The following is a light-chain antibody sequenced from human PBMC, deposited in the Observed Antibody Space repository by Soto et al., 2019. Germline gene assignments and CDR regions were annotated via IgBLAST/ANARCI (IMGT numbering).Light chain of an antibody. V-gene: IGKV1D-12*01. CDR1: QGVSSR. J-gene: IGKJ4*01. CDR3: QEPNSFPPT. Sequence: DIQMTQSPSSVSASVGDRVNITCRAGQGVSSRLAWYQQRPGKAPKLLIYDASTLQSGVPSRFSGSGSGTDFTLTISSLQPEDFATYYCQEPNSFPPTFGGGTKVEIK. CDR2: DAS.